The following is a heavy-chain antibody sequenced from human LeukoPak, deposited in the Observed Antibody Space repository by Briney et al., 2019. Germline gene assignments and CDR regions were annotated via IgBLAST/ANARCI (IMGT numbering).Heavy chain of an antibody. V-gene: IGHV3-53*01. CDR2: IYSGGST. Sequence: GGSLRLSCAASGFTVSSNYMTWVRQAPEKGLEWVSVIYSGGSTYYADSVKGRFTISRDKSKNTLYLQMNSLRAEDTAVYYCARCDSGSLGYFDYWGQGTLVTVSS. CDR1: GFTVSSNY. J-gene: IGHJ4*02. CDR3: ARCDSGSLGYFDY. D-gene: IGHD1-26*01.